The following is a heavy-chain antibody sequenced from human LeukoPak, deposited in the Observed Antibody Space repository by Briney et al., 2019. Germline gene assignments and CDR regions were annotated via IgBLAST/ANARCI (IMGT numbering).Heavy chain of an antibody. CDR1: GFTFSSYG. CDR2: ISYDGSNK. CDR3: AKLSGISWLRSPPDY. D-gene: IGHD5-12*01. J-gene: IGHJ4*02. V-gene: IGHV3-30*18. Sequence: GGSLRLSCAASGFTFSSYGMHWVRQAPGKGLEWVAVISYDGSNKYYADFVKGRFTISRDNSKNTLYLQMNSLRAEDTAVYYCAKLSGISWLRSPPDYWGQGTLVTVSS.